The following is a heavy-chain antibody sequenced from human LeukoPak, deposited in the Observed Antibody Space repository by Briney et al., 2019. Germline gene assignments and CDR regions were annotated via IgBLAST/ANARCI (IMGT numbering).Heavy chain of an antibody. CDR3: AKGYCSSTNCKESFFDY. CDR1: GFTFSSYA. J-gene: IGHJ4*02. D-gene: IGHD2-2*01. Sequence: PGGSLRLSCAASGFTFSSYAMNWVRQAPGKGLEWVSTISASGGSTYYFVKGRFTISRDNSKNKLYLQMNSLRAEDTAVYYCAKGYCSSTNCKESFFDYWAREPWSPSPQ. V-gene: IGHV3-23*01. CDR2: ISASGGST.